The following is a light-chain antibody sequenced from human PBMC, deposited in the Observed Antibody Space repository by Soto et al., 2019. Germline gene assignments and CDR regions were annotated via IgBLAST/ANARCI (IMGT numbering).Light chain of an antibody. Sequence: VLAHSPTPLSLSPEERAPLSCSTSLSVSVYLDWYQQKPGQAPRLLISDASNRATGIPARFSGSGSGTDFTLTISSREPEDFAVYYCQQRNIWPPVTFGQGRRL. V-gene: IGKV3-11*01. CDR3: QQRNIWPPVT. CDR1: LSVSVY. J-gene: IGKJ5*01. CDR2: DAS.